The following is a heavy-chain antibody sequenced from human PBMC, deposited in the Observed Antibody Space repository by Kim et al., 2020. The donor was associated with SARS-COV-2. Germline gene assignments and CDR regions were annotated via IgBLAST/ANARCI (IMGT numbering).Heavy chain of an antibody. CDR3: ARSRSLDY. CDR2: ISVGKGDT. J-gene: IGHJ4*02. Sequence: ASVKVSCKTSGYTFTRNDIHWVRQAPGQRLAWMGWISVGKGDTKYSQKFQGRLTLTSDTSASAAYMELSSLGSEDTAVYYCARSRSLDYWGQGTLVTVSS. D-gene: IGHD1-26*01. CDR1: GYTFTRND. V-gene: IGHV1-3*01.